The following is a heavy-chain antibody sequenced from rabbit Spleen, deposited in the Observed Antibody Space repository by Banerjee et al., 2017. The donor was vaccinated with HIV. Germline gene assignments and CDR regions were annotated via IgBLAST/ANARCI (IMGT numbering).Heavy chain of an antibody. CDR3: ARRGHGNDSGL. V-gene: IGHV1S45*01. CDR1: GFDLTTYVL. CDR2: IGAGVSYTT. J-gene: IGHJ4*01. D-gene: IGHD6-1*01. Sequence: QQQLGESGGGLVKPEGSLTLSCKASGFDLTTYVLMCWVRQPPGKGPEWIACIGAGVSYTTYYATWAKGRFTISKTSSTTVTLQMTSLTAADTATYFCARRGHGNDSGLWGQGTLVTVS.